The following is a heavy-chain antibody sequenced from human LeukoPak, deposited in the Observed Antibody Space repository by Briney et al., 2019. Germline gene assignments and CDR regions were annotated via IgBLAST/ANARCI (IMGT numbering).Heavy chain of an antibody. CDR3: ARGSPLLSHYYGMDD. D-gene: IGHD2-8*02. CDR2: IIPIFGTA. Sequence: SVKVSCKASGGTFSSYAISWVRQAPGEGVEWMGGIIPIFGTANYAQKFQGRVAITADESTSTAYMELSSLRSEDTAVYYCARGSPLLSHYYGMDDWGKGTTVTVSS. CDR1: GGTFSSYA. V-gene: IGHV1-69*13. J-gene: IGHJ6*04.